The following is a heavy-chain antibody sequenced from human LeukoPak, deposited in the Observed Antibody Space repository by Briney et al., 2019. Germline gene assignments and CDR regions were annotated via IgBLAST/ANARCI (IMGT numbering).Heavy chain of an antibody. CDR1: GFTFSSYS. V-gene: IGHV3-21*01. CDR2: ISSSSSYI. Sequence: GGSLRLSCAASGFTFSSYSMNWVRQAPGKGLEWVSSISSSSSYIYYADSVKGRFTISRDNAKNSLYPQMNSLRAEDTAVYYCAKAAVANSNNWFDPWGQGTLVTVSS. D-gene: IGHD6-19*01. J-gene: IGHJ5*02. CDR3: AKAAVANSNNWFDP.